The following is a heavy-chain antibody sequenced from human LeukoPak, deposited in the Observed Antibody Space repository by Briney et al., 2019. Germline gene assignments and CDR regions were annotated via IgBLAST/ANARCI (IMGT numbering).Heavy chain of an antibody. J-gene: IGHJ4*02. D-gene: IGHD3-10*01. Sequence: ASVKVSCKASGYTFTSYGISWVRQAPGQGLEWMGWISAYNGNTNYAQKLQGRGTMTTDTSTSTAYMELRSLRSDDTAVYYCGTYYYGAGSYCPVDYWGQGTLVTASS. CDR3: GTYYYGAGSYCPVDY. V-gene: IGHV1-18*01. CDR1: GYTFTSYG. CDR2: ISAYNGNT.